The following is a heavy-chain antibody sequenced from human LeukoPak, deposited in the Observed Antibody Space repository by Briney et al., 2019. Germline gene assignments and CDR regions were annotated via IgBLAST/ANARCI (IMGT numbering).Heavy chain of an antibody. V-gene: IGHV4-39*07. CDR2: IYYSGST. CDR3: ARRIAAANGPHDY. Sequence: NPSETLSLTCTVSGGSISSSSYYWSWIRQPPGKGLEWIGSIYYSGSTYYNPSLKSRVTMSVDTSKNQFSLKLSSVTAADTAVYYCARRIAAANGPHDYWGQGTLVTVSS. D-gene: IGHD6-13*01. J-gene: IGHJ4*02. CDR1: GGSISSSSYY.